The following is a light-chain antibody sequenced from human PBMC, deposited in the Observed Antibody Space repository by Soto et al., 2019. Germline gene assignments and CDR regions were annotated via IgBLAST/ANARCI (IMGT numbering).Light chain of an antibody. J-gene: IGLJ3*02. V-gene: IGLV1-40*01. CDR1: ISNVGAGYD. CDR3: QSYDSSLSAVV. CDR2: GNN. Sequence: QSVLTQPPSVSGAPGQRVTISCIGSISNVGAGYDVHWYQQLPGAAPKLLISGNNNRPPGVPDRFSGSKSGTSASLAIAGLQAEDEADYYCQSYDSSLSAVVFGGGTKLTVL.